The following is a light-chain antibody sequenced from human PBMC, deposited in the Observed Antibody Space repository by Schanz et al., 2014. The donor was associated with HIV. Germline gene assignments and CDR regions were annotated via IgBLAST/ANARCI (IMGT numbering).Light chain of an antibody. J-gene: IGLJ2*01. Sequence: QSALTQPASVSGSPGQSITISCTGDSSDVGGYDYVSWYQQHPGKAPQLMIYEVSKRPSGVSDRFSGSKSDNTASLTISGLQAEDEADYYCCSYAGTYTVIFGGGTKLTVL. CDR3: CSYAGTYTVI. CDR1: SSDVGGYDY. CDR2: EVS. V-gene: IGLV2-14*01.